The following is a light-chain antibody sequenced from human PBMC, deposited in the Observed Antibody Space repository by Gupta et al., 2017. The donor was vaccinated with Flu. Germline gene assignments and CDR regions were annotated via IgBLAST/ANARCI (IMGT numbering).Light chain of an antibody. CDR2: ENK. CDR1: SNDVGSYNL. Sequence: QSALPQPASVSGSPGQSITISCTGTSNDVGSYNLVSWYQQHPGKVPKLMIYENKKRPSGVSNRFSGSKSGNTASLTISGLQAEDEADYYCCSYATSSWVFGGGTKVTVL. V-gene: IGLV2-23*01. CDR3: CSYATSSWV. J-gene: IGLJ3*02.